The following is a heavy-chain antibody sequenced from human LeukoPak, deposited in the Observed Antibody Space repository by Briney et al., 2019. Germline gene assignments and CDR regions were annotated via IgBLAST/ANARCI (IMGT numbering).Heavy chain of an antibody. Sequence: SETLSLTCAVYGGSFSGYYWSWIRQPPGKGLEWIGEINHSGSTNYNPSLKSRVTISVDTSKNQFSLKLSSVTAADTAMYYCARGPPRSYDIGAQPGWFDPWGQGTLVTVSS. CDR2: INHSGST. CDR1: GGSFSGYY. CDR3: ARGPPRSYDIGAQPGWFDP. D-gene: IGHD3-22*01. V-gene: IGHV4-34*01. J-gene: IGHJ5*02.